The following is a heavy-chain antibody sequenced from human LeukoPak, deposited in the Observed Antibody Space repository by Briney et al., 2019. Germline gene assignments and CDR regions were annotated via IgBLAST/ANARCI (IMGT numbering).Heavy chain of an antibody. D-gene: IGHD7-27*01. Sequence: PSETLSLTCTVSGGSISSYYWSWIRQPPGKGLEWIGRIYSSGSTNYNPSLKSRVTISVDTSKNQFSLKLSSVTAADTAVYYCARTNWGPPVVLYYYYYMDVWGKGTTVTVSS. J-gene: IGHJ6*03. V-gene: IGHV4-4*07. CDR1: GGSISSYY. CDR2: IYSSGST. CDR3: ARTNWGPPVVLYYYYYMDV.